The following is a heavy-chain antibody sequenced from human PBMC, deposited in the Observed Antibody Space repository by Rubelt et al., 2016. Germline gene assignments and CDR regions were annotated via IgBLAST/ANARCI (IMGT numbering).Heavy chain of an antibody. J-gene: IGHJ6*02. CDR2: INHSGST. V-gene: IGHV4-34*01. CDR3: ARGQGIVGATTNYYGMDV. Sequence: QVQLQQWGAGLLKPSETLSLTCAVYGGSFSGYYWSWIRQPPGKGLEWHGEINHSGSTNYNPSLKSRVTISVDTAKNQFSLKLRSVTGADTAVYYCARGQGIVGATTNYYGMDVWGQGTTVTVSS. CDR1: GGSFSGYY. D-gene: IGHD1-26*01.